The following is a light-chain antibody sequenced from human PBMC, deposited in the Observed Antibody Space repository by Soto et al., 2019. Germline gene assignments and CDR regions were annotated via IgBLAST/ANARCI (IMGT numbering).Light chain of an antibody. J-gene: IGKJ5*01. CDR3: QHFSNSPSIT. CDR1: QSVSSHY. CDR2: AAS. Sequence: VLTQSPGTLSLSPGERATLSCRASQSVSSHYLAWYQQKPGQAPRLLIYAASSRATGIPVRFSGSGSGTDFTLTIGRLEPEDFAVYYCQHFSNSPSITFGQGTLLEI. V-gene: IGKV3-20*01.